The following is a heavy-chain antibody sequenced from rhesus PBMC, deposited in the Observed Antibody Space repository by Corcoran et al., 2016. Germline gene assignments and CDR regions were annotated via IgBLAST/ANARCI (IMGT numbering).Heavy chain of an antibody. V-gene: IGHV3-59*01. CDR2: IYARGGTT. CDR3: AREGAPLGTRYFDF. D-gene: IGHD1-44*02. J-gene: IGHJ4*01. Sequence: EVQLVESGGGLAQPGGSLRIPGAASGSTSSDCLIHWVRQTSGKGLLWVSRIYARGGTTWYTDYVKGRFTISRDNARETAYLQMDSLRSEDTAVYYCAREGAPLGTRYFDFWGQGVLVTVSS. CDR1: GSTSSDCL.